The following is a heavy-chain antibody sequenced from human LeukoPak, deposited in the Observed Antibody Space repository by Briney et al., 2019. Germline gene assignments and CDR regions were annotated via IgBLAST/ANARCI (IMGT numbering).Heavy chain of an antibody. Sequence: ASVKVSCKASGYTFTSYDINWVRQATGQGLEWMRWMNPNSGNTGYAQKFQGRVTMTRNTSISTAYMELSSLRSEGTAVYYCAREGAFQSSSWSLIYYYYGMDVWGQGTTVTVSS. CDR3: AREGAFQSSSWSLIYYYYGMDV. CDR2: MNPNSGNT. J-gene: IGHJ6*02. CDR1: GYTFTSYD. V-gene: IGHV1-8*01. D-gene: IGHD6-13*01.